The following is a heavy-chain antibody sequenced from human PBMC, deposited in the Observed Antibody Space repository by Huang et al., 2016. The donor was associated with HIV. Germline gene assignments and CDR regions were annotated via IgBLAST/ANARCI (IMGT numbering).Heavy chain of an antibody. CDR3: VKDRRMRGSGWTFFDN. V-gene: IGHV3-9*01. J-gene: IGHJ4*02. CDR1: GFKFDDYA. CDR2: VSWNSGDR. Sequence: EVQLEEFGGRLVQPGRSLRLSCATYGFKFDDYAMHWVRQVPGGGLGWGAGVSWNSGDRIDADAGRGRCAIARDNVVKSLYLQMDSLRREDTALYYCVKDRRMRGSGWTFFDNWGQGTLVDVSS. D-gene: IGHD6-19*01.